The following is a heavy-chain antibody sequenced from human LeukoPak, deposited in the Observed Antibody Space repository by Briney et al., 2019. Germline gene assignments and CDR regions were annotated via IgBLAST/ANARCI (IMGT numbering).Heavy chain of an antibody. D-gene: IGHD3-22*01. V-gene: IGHV4-59*01. CDR3: ARVLRGDSSYGYYYDSTDCYYFDC. CDR2: INYSGST. Sequence: PSETLSLTCTVSGDSISSYYWSWIRQPPGKGLQWIGYINYSGSTKYNPSLKSRVTISVDTSKSQFSLKLSSVTAADTAVYYCARVLRGDSSYGYYYDSTDCYYFDCWGQGTLVTVSS. CDR1: GDSISSYY. J-gene: IGHJ4*02.